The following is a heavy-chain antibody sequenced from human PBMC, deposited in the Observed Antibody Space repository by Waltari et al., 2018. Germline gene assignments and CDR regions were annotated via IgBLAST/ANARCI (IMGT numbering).Heavy chain of an antibody. J-gene: IGHJ4*02. CDR2: ISGSDANT. CDR3: ARDPLNDYGGWDDY. CDR1: VVIFTSNA. V-gene: IGHV3-23*01. Sequence: EVQLLESGGTLVQPGGSLRVSCEASVVIFTSNAFSWVCQAPGKGLECVSAISGSDANTYYAEYVSGRFTISRDNSKNTVLLQMNSLRVDDTAVYYCARDPLNDYGGWDDYWGQGTLVTVSS. D-gene: IGHD4-17*01.